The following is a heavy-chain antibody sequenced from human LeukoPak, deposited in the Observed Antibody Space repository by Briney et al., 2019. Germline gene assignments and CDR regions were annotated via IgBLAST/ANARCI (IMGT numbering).Heavy chain of an antibody. CDR1: GFTFSSYS. Sequence: GGSLRLSCAASGFTFSSYSMNWVRQAPGKGLEWVSSISSSSSYIYYADSVKGRFTISRDNAKNSLYLQMNSLRAEDTAVYYCGRGGKVEQLVLARWGQGSLVTVSS. J-gene: IGHJ4*02. D-gene: IGHD6-13*01. CDR3: GRGGKVEQLVLAR. CDR2: ISSSSSYI. V-gene: IGHV3-21*01.